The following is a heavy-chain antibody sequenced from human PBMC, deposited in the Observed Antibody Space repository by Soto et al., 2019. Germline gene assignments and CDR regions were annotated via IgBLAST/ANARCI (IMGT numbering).Heavy chain of an antibody. CDR3: ASSYGSGYRAFDY. Sequence: QVQLVQSGAEVKRPASSVKVSCKASGDTFNFYSINWVRQAPGLGLEWMGRVNPIVSMSNYAQKFQGRVTMTADTSTTTASMELRSLRSEDTAIYYCASSYGSGYRAFDYWGQGALVTVSS. CDR1: GDTFNFYS. D-gene: IGHD3-10*01. CDR2: VNPIVSMS. J-gene: IGHJ4*02. V-gene: IGHV1-69*02.